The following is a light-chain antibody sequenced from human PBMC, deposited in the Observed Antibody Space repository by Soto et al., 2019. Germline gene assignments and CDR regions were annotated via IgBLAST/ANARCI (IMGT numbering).Light chain of an antibody. CDR3: QQYGSSPFT. CDR2: GAS. J-gene: IGKJ4*01. V-gene: IGKV3-20*01. Sequence: EIVLTQSPGTLSLSPGERATLSCTASQSVTNSYLAWYQQKPGQAPRLLIYGASSRATGIPHRFSGSGSGTDFTLTVSRLEPEDFAVYYCQQYGSSPFTFGGGTKVDIK. CDR1: QSVTNSY.